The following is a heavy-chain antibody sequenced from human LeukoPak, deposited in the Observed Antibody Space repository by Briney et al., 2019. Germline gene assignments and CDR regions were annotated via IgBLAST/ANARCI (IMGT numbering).Heavy chain of an antibody. CDR3: ARDRDFWSGFNWFDP. V-gene: IGHV1-2*02. D-gene: IGHD3-3*01. J-gene: IGHJ5*02. Sequence: ASVKVSCKASGYTFTGYYMHWVRQAPGQGLEWMGWINPNSGGTNYAQKFQGRVTMTRDTSISTAYMELSRLRSDDTAVYYCARDRDFWSGFNWFDPWGQGTLVTVSS. CDR2: INPNSGGT. CDR1: GYTFTGYY.